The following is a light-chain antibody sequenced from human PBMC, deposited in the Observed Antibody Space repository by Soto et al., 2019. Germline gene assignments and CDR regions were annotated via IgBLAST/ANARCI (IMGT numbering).Light chain of an antibody. J-gene: IGKJ1*01. Sequence: EVMLTQSPATLSLSLGERATLSCRASQSVSNNYLAWYQQKPGQAPRLLIYGASNRATGIPDRFSGSGSGTDFTLTISRLEPEDFAVYYCQQYGSSGTFGQGTKVDIK. V-gene: IGKV3-20*01. CDR3: QQYGSSGT. CDR2: GAS. CDR1: QSVSNNY.